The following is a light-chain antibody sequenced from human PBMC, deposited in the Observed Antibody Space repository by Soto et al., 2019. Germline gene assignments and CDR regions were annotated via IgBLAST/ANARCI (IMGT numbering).Light chain of an antibody. V-gene: IGKV1-39*01. Sequence: DIQMTQSPSSLSESAGDRVTITCRASQGISTYLNWYQQKPGKAPKLLIYAASTLQSGVPSRFSGSGSGTDFTLTISCLQSEDFATYYCQQYYSYPRTSGQGTKVDIK. CDR1: QGISTY. J-gene: IGKJ1*01. CDR3: QQYYSYPRT. CDR2: AAS.